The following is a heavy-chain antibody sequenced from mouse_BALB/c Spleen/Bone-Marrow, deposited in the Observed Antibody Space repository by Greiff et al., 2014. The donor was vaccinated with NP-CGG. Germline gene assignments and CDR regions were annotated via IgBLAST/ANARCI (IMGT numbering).Heavy chain of an antibody. D-gene: IGHD2-5*01. V-gene: IGHV5-9-4*01. CDR3: SRNSNYSFDF. CDR2: ISNGGNYT. Sequence: EVKLVESGGALVKPGGSLKLSCAASGFTFSDYAMSWVRQSPEKRLEWVAEISNGGNYTYYPDTVTGRFTISRDNAKNTLYLEMSSLRSEDTAMYYCSRNSNYSFDFWGRGTTLTVSS. CDR1: GFTFSDYA. J-gene: IGHJ2*01.